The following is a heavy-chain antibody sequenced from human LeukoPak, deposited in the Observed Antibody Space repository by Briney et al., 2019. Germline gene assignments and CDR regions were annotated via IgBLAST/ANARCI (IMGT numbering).Heavy chain of an antibody. CDR1: GGTFSSYA. CDR3: ARGFHYYDSSGHRDY. J-gene: IGHJ4*02. Sequence: ASVKVSCKASGGTFSSYAISWVRQAPGQGLEWMGWINPNSGGTNYAQKFQGRVTMTRDTSTSTVYMELSSLRSEDTAVYYCARGFHYYDSSGHRDYWGQGTLVTVSS. CDR2: INPNSGGT. V-gene: IGHV1-2*02. D-gene: IGHD3-22*01.